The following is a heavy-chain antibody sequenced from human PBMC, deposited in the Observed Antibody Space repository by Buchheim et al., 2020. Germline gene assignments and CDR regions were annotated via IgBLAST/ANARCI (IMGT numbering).Heavy chain of an antibody. V-gene: IGHV4-59*01. J-gene: IGHJ4*02. D-gene: IGHD2-2*01. Sequence: QVQLQESGPGLVKPSETLSLTCTVSGGSISSYYWSWIRQPPGKGPEWIGYIYYSGSTNYNPSLKSRVTISVDTSKNQFSLKLSSVTAADTAVYYCARGAYAEGFDYWGQGTL. CDR3: ARGAYAEGFDY. CDR2: IYYSGST. CDR1: GGSISSYY.